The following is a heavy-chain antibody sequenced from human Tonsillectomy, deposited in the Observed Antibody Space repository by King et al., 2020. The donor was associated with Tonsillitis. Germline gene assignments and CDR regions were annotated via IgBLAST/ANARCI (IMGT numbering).Heavy chain of an antibody. V-gene: IGHV3-66*01. CDR1: GFIVSSNY. CDR3: ARVKSNWGVDY. D-gene: IGHD7-27*01. J-gene: IGHJ4*02. CDR2: FYSGGST. Sequence: EVQLVESGGGLVQPGGSLRLSCAASGFIVSSNYMSWVRQAPGKGLEWVSVFYSGGSTYYADTVKGRLTISRDNSKNTLYLQMNSLRAEDTAVYYCARVKSNWGVDYWGQGTLVTVSS.